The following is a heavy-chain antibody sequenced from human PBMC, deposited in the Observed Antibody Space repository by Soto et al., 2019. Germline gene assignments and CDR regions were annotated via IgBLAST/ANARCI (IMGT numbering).Heavy chain of an antibody. D-gene: IGHD1-7*01. J-gene: IGHJ3*02. CDR1: GGAVSSGSYY. Sequence: SETLSLTCPVSGGAVSSGSYYWIWIRQPPGKGLEWIGYIYYSGSTNYNPSLKSRVTISVDTSKNQFSLKLSSVTAADTAVYYCARDKEGYNWNYGYAFDIWGQGTMVTVSS. CDR2: IYYSGST. V-gene: IGHV4-61*01. CDR3: ARDKEGYNWNYGYAFDI.